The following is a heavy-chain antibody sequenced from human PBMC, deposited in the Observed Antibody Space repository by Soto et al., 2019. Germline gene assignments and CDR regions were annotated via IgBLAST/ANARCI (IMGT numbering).Heavy chain of an antibody. Sequence: SVKVSCKASGGAFSSYAISWVRQAPGQGLEWMGGIIPIFGTANYAQKFQGRVTITADESTSTAYMELSSLRSEDTAVYYCARDPITIFGFDPWGQGTLVTVSS. J-gene: IGHJ5*02. V-gene: IGHV1-69*13. CDR2: IIPIFGTA. CDR1: GGAFSSYA. CDR3: ARDPITIFGFDP. D-gene: IGHD3-3*01.